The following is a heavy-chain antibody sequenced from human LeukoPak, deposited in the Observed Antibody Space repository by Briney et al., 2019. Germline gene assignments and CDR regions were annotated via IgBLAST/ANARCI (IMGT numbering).Heavy chain of an antibody. V-gene: IGHV4-59*12. D-gene: IGHD6-19*01. J-gene: IGHJ5*02. CDR2: IYYSGST. CDR1: GGSISSYY. CDR3: ARDTEIAVAINWFDP. Sequence: SETLSLTCTVSGGSISSYYWSWIRQPPGKGLEWIGYIYYSGSTNYNPSLKSRVTISVDTSKNQFSLKLSSVTAADTAVYYCARDTEIAVAINWFDPWGQGTLVTVSS.